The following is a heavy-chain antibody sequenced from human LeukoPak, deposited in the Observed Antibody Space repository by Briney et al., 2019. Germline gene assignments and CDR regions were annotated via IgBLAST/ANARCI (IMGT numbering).Heavy chain of an antibody. D-gene: IGHD6-13*01. Sequence: SETLSLTCTVSGGSISSSSYYWGWIRQPPGKGLEWIGSIYYSGSTYYNPSLKSRVTISVDTSKNQFSLKLSSVTAADTAVYYCARLPGSSSWYAWFDPWGQGTLVTVSS. J-gene: IGHJ5*02. CDR3: ARLPGSSSWYAWFDP. CDR1: GGSISSSSYY. CDR2: IYYSGST. V-gene: IGHV4-39*07.